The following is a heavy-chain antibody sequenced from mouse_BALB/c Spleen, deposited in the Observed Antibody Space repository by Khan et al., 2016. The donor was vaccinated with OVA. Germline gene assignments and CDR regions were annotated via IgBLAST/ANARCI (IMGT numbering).Heavy chain of an antibody. CDR3: ARDGYSPWFAY. J-gene: IGHJ3*01. CDR2: IDPENGNT. D-gene: IGHD2-3*01. Sequence: VQLKESGAELVRPGALVNLSGKASGFNIKDYYMHWVKQRPEQGLEWIGWIDPENGNTIYDPKFQGKASITSDTSSNTAYLQLSSLTSEDTAVYYCARDGYSPWFAYWGQGTLVTVSA. V-gene: IGHV14-1*02. CDR1: GFNIKDYY.